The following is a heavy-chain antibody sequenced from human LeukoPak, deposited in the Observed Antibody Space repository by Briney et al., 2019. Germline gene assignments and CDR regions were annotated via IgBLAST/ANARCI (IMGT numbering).Heavy chain of an antibody. Sequence: PSETLSLTCTVSGGSISSSSYYWGWIRQPPGKGLEWIGSIYYSGSTYYNPSLKSRVTISVDTSKNQFSLKLSSVTAADTAVYYCARDRMITFGGVIAGKSDAFDIWGQGTMVTVSS. CDR3: ARDRMITFGGVIAGKSDAFDI. J-gene: IGHJ3*02. CDR2: IYYSGST. D-gene: IGHD3-16*02. V-gene: IGHV4-39*07. CDR1: GGSISSSSYY.